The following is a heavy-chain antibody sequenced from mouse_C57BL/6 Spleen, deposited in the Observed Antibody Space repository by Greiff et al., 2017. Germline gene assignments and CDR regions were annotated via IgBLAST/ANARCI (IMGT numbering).Heavy chain of an antibody. V-gene: IGHV1-15*01. CDR1: GYTFTDYE. D-gene: IGHD2-5*01. CDR3: TRSYYSNSYWYFDV. Sequence: QVHVKQSGAELVRPGASVTLSCKASGYTFTDYEMHWVKQTPVHGLEWIGAIDPETGGTAYNQKFKGKAILTADKSSSTAYMALRSLTSEDSAVYYCTRSYYSNSYWYFDVWGTGTTVTVSS. CDR2: IDPETGGT. J-gene: IGHJ1*03.